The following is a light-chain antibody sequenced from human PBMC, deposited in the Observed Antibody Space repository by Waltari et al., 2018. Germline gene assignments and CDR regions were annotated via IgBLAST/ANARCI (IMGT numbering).Light chain of an antibody. CDR1: PSILYSPNNKNY. V-gene: IGKV4-1*01. CDR2: WAS. Sequence: DIVMTQSPDPLAVSLGERATLNCTSRPSILYSPNNKNYLSWYQQKPGQPPKLLIYWASTRGSGVPDRFSGSGSGTDFALTISGLQAEDVAVYYCQQYYKTPITFGGGTKVEIK. J-gene: IGKJ4*01. CDR3: QQYYKTPIT.